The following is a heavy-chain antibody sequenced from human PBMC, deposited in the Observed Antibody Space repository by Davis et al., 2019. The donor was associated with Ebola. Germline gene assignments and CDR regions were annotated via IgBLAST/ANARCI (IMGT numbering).Heavy chain of an antibody. D-gene: IGHD1-1*01. Sequence: ASVKVSCKASGYTFTSDARHWVRQAPGQRLEWMGWISTYNGNTNYAQKVQGRITMTTDTSTSTAYMELRSLRSDDTARYYCARDVRGITGPSAYWGQGTLVTVSS. CDR2: ISTYNGNT. V-gene: IGHV1-18*01. CDR3: ARDVRGITGPSAY. J-gene: IGHJ4*02. CDR1: GYTFTSDA.